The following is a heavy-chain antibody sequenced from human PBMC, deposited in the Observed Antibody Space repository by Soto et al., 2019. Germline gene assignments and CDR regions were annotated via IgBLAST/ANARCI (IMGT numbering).Heavy chain of an antibody. CDR3: AKEGPPYYYDSSGYYFDY. CDR2: ISGSGGST. J-gene: IGHJ4*02. Sequence: SLRLSCTASQFTFSSYAMSWVRQTPVKWLEWVSAISGSGGSTYYADSVKGRFTISRDNSKNTLYLQMNSLRAEDTAVYYCAKEGPPYYYDSSGYYFDYWGQGTLVTVSS. CDR1: QFTFSSYA. V-gene: IGHV3-23*01. D-gene: IGHD3-22*01.